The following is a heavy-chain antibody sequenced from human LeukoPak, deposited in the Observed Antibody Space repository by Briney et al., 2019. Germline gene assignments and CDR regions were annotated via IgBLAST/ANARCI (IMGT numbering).Heavy chain of an antibody. D-gene: IGHD1-1*01. CDR3: TGGTGRYYFDY. CDR2: IKSKTDGGTT. Sequence: GGSLRLSCAASGFTVSSNYMSWVRQAPGKGLEWVGRIKSKTDGGTTDYAAPVKGRFTISRDNSKNTLYLQMNSLKTEDTAVYYCTGGTGRYYFDYWGQGTLVTVSS. CDR1: GFTVSSNY. V-gene: IGHV3-15*01. J-gene: IGHJ4*02.